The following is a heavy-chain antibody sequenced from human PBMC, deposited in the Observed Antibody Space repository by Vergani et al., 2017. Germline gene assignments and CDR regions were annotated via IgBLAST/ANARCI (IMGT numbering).Heavy chain of an antibody. J-gene: IGHJ6*02. D-gene: IGHD6-13*01. CDR2: IIPILGIA. CDR1: GYTFTSYY. Sequence: QVQLVQSGAEVKKPGASVKVSCKASGYTFTSYYMHWVRQAPGQGLEWMGRIIPILGIANYAQKFQGRVTITADKSTSTAYMELSSLRSEDTAVYSCARRLSSSWDPYGMDVWGQGTTVTVSS. CDR3: ARRLSSSWDPYGMDV. V-gene: IGHV1-69*09.